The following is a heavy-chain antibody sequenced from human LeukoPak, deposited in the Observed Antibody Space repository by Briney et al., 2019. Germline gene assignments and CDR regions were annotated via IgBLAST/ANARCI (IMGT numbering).Heavy chain of an antibody. V-gene: IGHV3-30*04. CDR3: ARELVLSGWYGYFDY. CDR2: ISYDGSNK. J-gene: IGHJ4*02. D-gene: IGHD6-19*01. Sequence: GGSLRLSCAASGFTFSSYAMHWVRQAPGKGLEWVAVISYDGSNKYYADSVKGRFTISRDNSKNTLYLQMNSLRAEDTAVYYCARELVLSGWYGYFDYWGQGTLVTVSS. CDR1: GFTFSSYA.